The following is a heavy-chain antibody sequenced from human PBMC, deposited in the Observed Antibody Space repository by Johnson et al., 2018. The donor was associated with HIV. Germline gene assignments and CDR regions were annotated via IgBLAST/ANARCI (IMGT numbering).Heavy chain of an antibody. CDR2: VYTGGST. Sequence: EKLVESGGGVVQPGRSLRLSCAASGFTVSGNYMSWVRQAPGKGLEWVSVVYTGGSTFYADSVKGRFTISRDNSKNTLYLQMNSLRAEDTALYYCATFYYDNRDYYELASFLTDASDIWGQGTMVTVSS. CDR1: GFTVSGNY. J-gene: IGHJ3*02. CDR3: ATFYYDNRDYYELASFLTDASDI. D-gene: IGHD3-22*01. V-gene: IGHV3-66*01.